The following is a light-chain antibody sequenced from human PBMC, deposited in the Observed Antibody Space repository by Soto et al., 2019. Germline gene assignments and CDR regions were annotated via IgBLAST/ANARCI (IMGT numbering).Light chain of an antibody. CDR1: SSDVGGYNY. Sequence: QSALTQPPSASGSPGQSVTISCTGTSSDVGGYNYVSWYQQHPGKAPKLMIYEVSKRPSGVPDRFSGSKSGNTASLTVSGLQAEDEADYYCSSYAGSNNHVVFGGGTKHTVL. CDR2: EVS. CDR3: SSYAGSNNHVV. J-gene: IGLJ2*01. V-gene: IGLV2-8*01.